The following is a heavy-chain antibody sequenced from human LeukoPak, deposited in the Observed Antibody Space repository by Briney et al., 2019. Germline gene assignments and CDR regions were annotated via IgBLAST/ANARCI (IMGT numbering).Heavy chain of an antibody. D-gene: IGHD3-22*01. Sequence: ASVKGSCKASGYTFTSYGISWVRQATGQGLEWMGWISAYNGNTNYAQNLQGRVTMTTDTSMSTGYMELRSLRSDDTAVYYCARDPGDYYYDSSGYYYSRFDYWGQGTLVTVSS. V-gene: IGHV1-18*01. J-gene: IGHJ4*02. CDR3: ARDPGDYYYDSSGYYYSRFDY. CDR2: ISAYNGNT. CDR1: GYTFTSYG.